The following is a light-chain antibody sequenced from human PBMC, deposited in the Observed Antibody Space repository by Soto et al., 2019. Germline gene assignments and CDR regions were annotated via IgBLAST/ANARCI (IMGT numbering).Light chain of an antibody. J-gene: IGKJ3*01. CDR3: PQYWSFFT. CDR1: QSVSSSY. V-gene: IGKV3-20*01. Sequence: IVLTQSPGTLSLSPGERATLSCRASQSVSSSYLAWYQQKPGQAPRLLIYGASSRATGIPDRFSGSGSGTDFTLTISRLEADDFAVYYCPQYWSFFTFGPGTKLDIK. CDR2: GAS.